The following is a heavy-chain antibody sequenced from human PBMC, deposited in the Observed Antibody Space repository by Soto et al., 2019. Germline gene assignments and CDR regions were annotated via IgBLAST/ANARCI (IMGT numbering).Heavy chain of an antibody. CDR3: ATGAAAYYFDS. Sequence: PGGSLRLSCAASGLTFSTYAMTWVRQAPGKGLEWVSTINNSGGSTWYADSVKGRFTISRDNSKNTLYLHIDSLRVDDTAIYYCATGAAAYYFDSWGQGAPVTVSS. CDR1: GLTFSTYA. D-gene: IGHD2-2*01. J-gene: IGHJ4*02. V-gene: IGHV3-23*01. CDR2: INNSGGST.